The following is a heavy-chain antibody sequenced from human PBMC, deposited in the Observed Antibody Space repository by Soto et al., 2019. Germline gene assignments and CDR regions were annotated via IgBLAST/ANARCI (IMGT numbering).Heavy chain of an antibody. CDR2: IKQDGSEK. V-gene: IGHV3-7*05. D-gene: IGHD2-2*01. Sequence: EVQLVESGGGLVQPGGSLTLSCAASGFTFSSYWMSWVRQAPGKGLEWVANIKQDGSEKYYVDSVKGRFTISRDNAKNSLYLQMNSLRAEDTAVYYCARDLGDIVVVEASTYYYYGMDVWGQGTTVTVSS. J-gene: IGHJ6*02. CDR1: GFTFSSYW. CDR3: ARDLGDIVVVEASTYYYYGMDV.